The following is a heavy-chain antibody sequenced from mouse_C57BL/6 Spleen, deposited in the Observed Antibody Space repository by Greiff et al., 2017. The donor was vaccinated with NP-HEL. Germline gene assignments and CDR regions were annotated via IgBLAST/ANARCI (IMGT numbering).Heavy chain of an antibody. Sequence: QVQLQQSGPELVKPGASVKISCKASGYAFSSSWMNWVKQRPGKGLEWIGRIYPGDGDTNYNGKFKGKATLTADKSSSTAYMQLSSLTSEDSAVYVCARRKDGDYFDYWGQGTTLTVSS. J-gene: IGHJ2*01. CDR1: GYAFSSSW. CDR2: IYPGDGDT. V-gene: IGHV1-82*01. CDR3: ARRKDGDYFDY.